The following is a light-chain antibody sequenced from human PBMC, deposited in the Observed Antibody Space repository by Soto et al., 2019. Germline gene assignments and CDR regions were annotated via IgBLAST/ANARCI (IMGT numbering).Light chain of an antibody. V-gene: IGLV2-8*01. CDR1: SSDVGGYNY. Sequence: QSALTQPPSASGSPGQSVTISCTGTSSDVGGYNYASWYRQHPGKAPQLIIYDVNKRPSGVPDRFSGSKSGNTASLTVSGLQAEDEADYFCNSYGGTNNYVVFGGGTKLTVL. CDR3: NSYGGTNNYVV. J-gene: IGLJ2*01. CDR2: DVN.